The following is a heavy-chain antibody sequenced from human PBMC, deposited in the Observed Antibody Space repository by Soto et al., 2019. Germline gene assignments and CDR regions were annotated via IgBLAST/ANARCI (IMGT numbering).Heavy chain of an antibody. CDR3: ARDRAEVTTGYFDY. Sequence: PGGSLRLSCAASGFTFSSYAMHWVRQAPGKGLEWVAVISYDGSNKYYADSVKGRFTISRDNSKNTLYLQMNSLRAEDTAVYYCARDRAEVTTGYFDYWGQGTLVTVS. D-gene: IGHD4-4*01. J-gene: IGHJ4*02. CDR1: GFTFSSYA. V-gene: IGHV3-30-3*01. CDR2: ISYDGSNK.